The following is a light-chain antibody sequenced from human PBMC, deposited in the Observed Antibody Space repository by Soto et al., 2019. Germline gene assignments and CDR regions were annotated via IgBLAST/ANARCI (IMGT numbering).Light chain of an antibody. J-gene: IGKJ2*01. CDR1: QSVSSN. V-gene: IGKV3-15*01. Sequence: EIVMTQSPATLSVSPGERATLSCRASQSVSSNLAWYQQKPGQAPRLLIYGASTRATGIPARFSGSGSGTEFTLTISXLQSXXXXXXXXXXXXXXPRMYTFGQGTKLEIK. CDR2: GAS. CDR3: XXXXXXPRMYT.